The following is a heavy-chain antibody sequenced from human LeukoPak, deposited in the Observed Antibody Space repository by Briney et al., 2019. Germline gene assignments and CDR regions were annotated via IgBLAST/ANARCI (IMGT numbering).Heavy chain of an antibody. CDR1: GFTFTTYA. V-gene: IGHV3-23*01. Sequence: GGSLRLSCAASGFTFTTYATSWVRQAPGKGLEWVSAIRGSGVSTYYADSVKGRFTISRDNSKNTLYLQMSSLRAEDTAVYYCAKDRVGTTRALDYWGQGTLVTVSS. D-gene: IGHD1-26*01. CDR3: AKDRVGTTRALDY. CDR2: IRGSGVST. J-gene: IGHJ4*02.